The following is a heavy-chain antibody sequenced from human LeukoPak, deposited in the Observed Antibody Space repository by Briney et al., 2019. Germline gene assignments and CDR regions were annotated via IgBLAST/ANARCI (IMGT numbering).Heavy chain of an antibody. CDR1: GFSFRNYA. Sequence: GGSLRLSCAASGFSFRNYAMNWVRQVPGKGLEWVSGIGGDSISIHYADSVKGRFTIFRDNSRNTLYLQMNSLRAEDTAIYYCAKRAAVTATRYFDSWGQGTLVTASS. CDR2: IGGDSISI. D-gene: IGHD2-21*02. CDR3: AKRAAVTATRYFDS. V-gene: IGHV3-23*01. J-gene: IGHJ4*02.